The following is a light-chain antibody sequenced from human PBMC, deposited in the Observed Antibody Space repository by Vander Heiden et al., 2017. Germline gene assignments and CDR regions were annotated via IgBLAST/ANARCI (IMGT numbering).Light chain of an antibody. V-gene: IGKV1-39*01. J-gene: IGKJ5*01. Sequence: DIQMTQSPSSLSASVADRVTITCRASQSNSSYLNWYQQKPGKAPKLLIYAASNLQSGVPSRFSGSGSGTDFTLTVISLQPEDFATYYCQQSYSTPITFGQGTRLEIK. CDR2: AAS. CDR1: QSNSSY. CDR3: QQSYSTPIT.